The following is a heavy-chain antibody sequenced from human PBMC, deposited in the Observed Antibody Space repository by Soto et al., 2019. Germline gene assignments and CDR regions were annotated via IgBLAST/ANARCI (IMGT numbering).Heavy chain of an antibody. Sequence: EVQLLESGGGLVHPGGSLRLSCAASGFIFSRYAMSWVRQAPGKGLEWVSAISGNSDYIYYADSVKGRFTIIRDNSQNTRYLQMNSLRDEDTTVYYCQGVNRVIAPTEQRPYWGQGTLVTVSS. CDR1: GFIFSRYA. CDR2: ISGNSDYI. CDR3: QGVNRVIAPTEQRPY. J-gene: IGHJ1*01. V-gene: IGHV3-23*01. D-gene: IGHD6-13*01.